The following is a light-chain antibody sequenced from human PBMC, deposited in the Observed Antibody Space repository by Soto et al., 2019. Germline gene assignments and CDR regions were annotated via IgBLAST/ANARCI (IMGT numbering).Light chain of an antibody. Sequence: DIQMTQSPSSLSASVGDRVTITCRASQSISSYLNWYQQKPGKAPKLLIYAASSLQSGVPSRFIGSGSGTDFTLTISSLQPEDFATYYCQQSYSTPPMYTFGQVTKLKIK. CDR1: QSISSY. J-gene: IGKJ2*01. CDR2: AAS. CDR3: QQSYSTPPMYT. V-gene: IGKV1-39*01.